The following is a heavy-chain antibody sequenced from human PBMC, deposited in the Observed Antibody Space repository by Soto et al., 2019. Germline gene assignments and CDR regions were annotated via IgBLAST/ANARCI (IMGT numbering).Heavy chain of an antibody. CDR1: GFTFSSYA. J-gene: IGHJ4*02. CDR3: SRDLAYCGGDCYTFDY. Sequence: PGGSLRLSCAASGFTFSSYAMHWVRQAPGKGLEWVAVISYDGSNKYYADSVKGRFTISRDNSKNTLYLQMNSLRAEDTAVYYCSRDLAYCGGDCYTFDYWGQGTLVTVSS. D-gene: IGHD2-21*02. CDR2: ISYDGSNK. V-gene: IGHV3-30-3*01.